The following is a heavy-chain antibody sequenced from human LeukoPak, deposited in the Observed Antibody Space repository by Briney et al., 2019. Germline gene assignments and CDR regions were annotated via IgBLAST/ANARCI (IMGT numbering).Heavy chain of an antibody. CDR3: AKDPAGAPTRAFDI. CDR2: IRYDGSNK. V-gene: IGHV3-30*02. J-gene: IGHJ3*02. Sequence: GGSLRLSCAASGFTFSSYGMHWVRQAPGKGLEWVAFIRYDGSNKYYADSVKGRFTISRDNSKNTLYLQMNSLRAEDTAVYYCAKDPAGAPTRAFDIWGQGTMVTVSS. D-gene: IGHD1-26*01. CDR1: GFTFSSYG.